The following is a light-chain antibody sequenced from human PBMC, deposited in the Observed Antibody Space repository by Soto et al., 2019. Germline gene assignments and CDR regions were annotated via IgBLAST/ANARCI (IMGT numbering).Light chain of an antibody. CDR3: SSYTSSSTVV. CDR2: DVS. V-gene: IGLV2-14*01. CDR1: SSDVGGYKY. J-gene: IGLJ2*01. Sequence: QSALTQPASVSGSPGQSITISCTGTSSDVGGYKYVSWYQQHPGKAPKLMIYDVSNRPSGVSNRFSGAKSGNTASLTISGLQAEDEAAYYCSSYTSSSTVVFCGGTKLTVL.